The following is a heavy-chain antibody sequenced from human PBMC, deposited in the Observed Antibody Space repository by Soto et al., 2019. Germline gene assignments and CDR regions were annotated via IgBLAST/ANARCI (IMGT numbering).Heavy chain of an antibody. V-gene: IGHV5-51*01. J-gene: IGHJ6*02. CDR3: AASIFYYGMDV. CDR2: IYPGDSDT. CDR1: GYSFTSYW. Sequence: GESLKISCQGSGYSFTSYWITWVRQMPGKGLEWMGIIYPGDSDTKYNPSFQGQVTISADKSITTTYLQWSSLKASDTAIYYCAASIFYYGMDVWGQGTTVTVSS.